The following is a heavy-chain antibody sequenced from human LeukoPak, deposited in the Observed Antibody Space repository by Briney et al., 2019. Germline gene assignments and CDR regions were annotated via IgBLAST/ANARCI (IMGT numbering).Heavy chain of an antibody. CDR1: GGSFSGYY. V-gene: IGHV4-34*01. J-gene: IGHJ4*02. CDR2: INHSGST. CDR3: ARVRELGIDY. Sequence: PSETLSLTCAVYGGSFSGYYWSWIRQPPGKGLEWIGEINHSGSTNYNPSLKSRVTISVGTSKNQFSLKLSSVTAADTAVYYCARVRELGIDYWGQGTLVTVSS. D-gene: IGHD7-27*01.